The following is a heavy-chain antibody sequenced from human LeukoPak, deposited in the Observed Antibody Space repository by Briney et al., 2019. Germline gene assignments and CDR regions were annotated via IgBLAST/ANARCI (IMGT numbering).Heavy chain of an antibody. D-gene: IGHD3-10*01. V-gene: IGHV3-7*01. CDR2: IKQDGSEK. CDR1: GFTFSSNW. J-gene: IGHJ5*02. CDR3: ARDVWFGELDWFDP. Sequence: PGRSLRLSCAASGFTFSSNWMRWVRQDPGKWIELGANIKQDGSEKYYVASVTGRFTISGDKAKNSLYLQMNSLRAEDTAVYYCARDVWFGELDWFDPWGQGTLVTVSS.